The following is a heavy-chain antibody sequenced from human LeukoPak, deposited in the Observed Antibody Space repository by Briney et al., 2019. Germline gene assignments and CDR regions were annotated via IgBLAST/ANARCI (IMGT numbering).Heavy chain of an antibody. V-gene: IGHV3-23*01. CDR3: AKNRGGSYYSGSDY. CDR2: VRGSDAGT. J-gene: IGHJ4*02. D-gene: IGHD1-26*01. Sequence: GGSLRLSCAASGFTFSSYAMRWVRQAPGEGLEWVSAVRGSDAGTSYADSVNGRFTISRDNSKNTLYLQMDSLRAEDTAVYYCAKNRGGSYYSGSDYWGQGTLVTASS. CDR1: GFTFSSYA.